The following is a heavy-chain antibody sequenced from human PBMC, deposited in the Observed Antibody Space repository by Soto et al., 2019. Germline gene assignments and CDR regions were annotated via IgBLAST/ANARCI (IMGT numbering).Heavy chain of an antibody. CDR2: IYPGDSDT. J-gene: IGHJ4*02. CDR3: ARGFSGYTSSWPY. Sequence: LGESLKISCKGSGYSFPTYWIGWVRQKPGEGLEWMGIIYPGDSDTRYSPSFQGQVTISADKSISTAYLQWSSLKASDTAVYYCARGFSGYTSSWPYWGQGTLVTVSS. CDR1: GYSFPTYW. V-gene: IGHV5-51*01. D-gene: IGHD6-13*01.